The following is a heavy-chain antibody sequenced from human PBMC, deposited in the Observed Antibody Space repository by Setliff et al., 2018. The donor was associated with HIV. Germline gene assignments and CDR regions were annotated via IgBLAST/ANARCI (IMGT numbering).Heavy chain of an antibody. V-gene: IGHV4-34*01. J-gene: IGHJ4*02. CDR3: ARPALGIGGGSRFDN. Sequence: SETLSLTCAVYGGSFSGYYWSWIRQTPGKGLERIGEIDHSGGTKYNPSLKSRVTISLDTSKNQFSLKLSSVTAADTAVYYCARPALGIGGGSRFDNWGQGTRVTVSS. D-gene: IGHD3-10*01. CDR1: GGSFSGYY. CDR2: IDHSGGT.